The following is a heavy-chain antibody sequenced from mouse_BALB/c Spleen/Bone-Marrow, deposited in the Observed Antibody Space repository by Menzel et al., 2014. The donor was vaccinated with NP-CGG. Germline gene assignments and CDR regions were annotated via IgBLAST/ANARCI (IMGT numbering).Heavy chain of an antibody. J-gene: IGHJ3*01. D-gene: IGHD2-1*01. CDR3: ARDGNYAY. Sequence: EVMLVESGGGLVKPGGSLKLSCAASGFTFSDYYMYWVRQTPEKRLEWVATISDGGSYTYYPDSVKGRFTISRDNAKNXLYLQMSSLKSEDTAMYYCARDGNYAYWGQGTLVTVSA. CDR1: GFTFSDYY. CDR2: ISDGGSYT. V-gene: IGHV5-4*02.